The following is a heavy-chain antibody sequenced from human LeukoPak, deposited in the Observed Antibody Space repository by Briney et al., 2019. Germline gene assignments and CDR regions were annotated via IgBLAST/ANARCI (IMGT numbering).Heavy chain of an antibody. CDR2: ITSTSTFI. J-gene: IGHJ6*03. D-gene: IGHD6-13*01. V-gene: IGHV3-21*01. Sequence: GGSLRLSCAASGFTFSTYSMNWVRQAPGKGLEWVSSITSTSTFIYYSDTVEGRFTVSRDNAKNSLYLQMNSLRAEDTAVYYCARDSSSWFAYYYYYMDVWGKGTTVTVSS. CDR1: GFTFSTYS. CDR3: ARDSSSWFAYYYYYMDV.